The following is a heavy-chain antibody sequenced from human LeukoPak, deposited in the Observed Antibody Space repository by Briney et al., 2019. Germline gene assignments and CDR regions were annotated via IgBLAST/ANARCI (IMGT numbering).Heavy chain of an antibody. Sequence: PGGSLRLSCAASGFTFSSYAMSWVRQAPGQGLEWVSAISGSGSSTYYADSVKGRFTISRDNSKNTLYLQVNSLRAEDTAVFYCAKAISCSDGTCSFFDYWGQGALATVSS. D-gene: IGHD2-15*01. V-gene: IGHV3-23*01. CDR3: AKAISCSDGTCSFFDY. CDR1: GFTFSSYA. CDR2: ISGSGSST. J-gene: IGHJ4*02.